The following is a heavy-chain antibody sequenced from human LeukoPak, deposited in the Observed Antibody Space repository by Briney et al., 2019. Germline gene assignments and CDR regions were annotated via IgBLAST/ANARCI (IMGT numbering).Heavy chain of an antibody. J-gene: IGHJ5*02. CDR2: IYYTGST. CDR1: GGSISTSSYY. CDR3: ARLRVVSNCFDP. Sequence: SETLSLTCTVSGGSISTSSYYWGWIRQPPGKGLECIGGIYYTGSTYYNPSLKSRATISVDTSKNQFSLKLNSVTAADTAVYYCARLRVVSNCFDPWGQGTLVTVSS. D-gene: IGHD5/OR15-5a*01. V-gene: IGHV4-39*07.